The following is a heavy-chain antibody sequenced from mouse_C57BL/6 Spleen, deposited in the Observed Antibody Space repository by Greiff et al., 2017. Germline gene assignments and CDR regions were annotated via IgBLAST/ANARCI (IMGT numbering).Heavy chain of an antibody. CDR2: ISSGGDYI. V-gene: IGHV5-9-1*02. J-gene: IGHJ3*01. CDR1: GFTFSSYA. Sequence: EVKLMESGEGLVKPGGSLKLSCAASGFTFSSYAMSWVRQTPEKRLEWVAYISSGGDYIYYADTVKGRFTISRDNARNTLYLQMSSLKSEDTAMYYCTREEDYCGSRAWFAYWGQGTLGTVSA. CDR3: TREEDYCGSRAWFAY. D-gene: IGHD1-1*01.